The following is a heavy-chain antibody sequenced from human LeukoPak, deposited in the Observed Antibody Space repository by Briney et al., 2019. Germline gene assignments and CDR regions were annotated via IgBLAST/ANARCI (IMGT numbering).Heavy chain of an antibody. Sequence: GGSLRLSCTASGFTFSNFAMHWVRQAPGKGLEYVSGITADGDNTYYANSVKGRFAISRYNVKNTVYLQMGRLRSEDTAVYYCTRVRAVAEKYNAFDIWGQGTMVIVSS. D-gene: IGHD6-19*01. J-gene: IGHJ3*02. CDR1: GFTFSNFA. CDR2: ITADGDNT. V-gene: IGHV3-64*01. CDR3: TRVRAVAEKYNAFDI.